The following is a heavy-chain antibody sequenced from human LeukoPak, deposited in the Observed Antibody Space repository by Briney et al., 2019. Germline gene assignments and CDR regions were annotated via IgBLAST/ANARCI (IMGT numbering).Heavy chain of an antibody. J-gene: IGHJ4*02. D-gene: IGHD5-18*01. Sequence: GGSLRLSCAASGFTFSDYYMSWVRQAPGKGLEWVAVISYDGSNKYYADSVKGRFTISRDNSKNTLYLQMNSLRAEDTAVYYCARDYTAMVIGYWGQGTLVTVSS. CDR1: GFTFSDYY. CDR3: ARDYTAMVIGY. V-gene: IGHV3-30-3*01. CDR2: ISYDGSNK.